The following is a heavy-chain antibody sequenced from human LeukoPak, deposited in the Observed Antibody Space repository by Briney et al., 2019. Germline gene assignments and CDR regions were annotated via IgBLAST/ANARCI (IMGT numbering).Heavy chain of an antibody. CDR3: ARGYSALDY. CDR2: ISSNSITI. V-gene: IGHV3-48*02. D-gene: IGHD6-13*01. Sequence: GGSLRLSCAASGFTFSSYSMNSVRQAPGKGLEWVSYISSNSITIYYADSVKGRFTISRDSAKNSLYLQMNSLRDEDTAVYYCARGYSALDYWGQGTLVTVSS. J-gene: IGHJ4*02. CDR1: GFTFSSYS.